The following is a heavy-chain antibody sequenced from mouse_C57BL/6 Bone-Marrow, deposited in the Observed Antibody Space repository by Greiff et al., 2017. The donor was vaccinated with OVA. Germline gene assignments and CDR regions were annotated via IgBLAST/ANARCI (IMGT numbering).Heavy chain of an antibody. V-gene: IGHV5-6*01. Sequence: DVHLVESGGDLVKPGGSLKLSCAASGFTFSSYGMSWVRQTPDKRLEWVATISSGGSYTYYPDSVKGRFTISRDNAKNTLYLHMSSLKSEDTAMYYCASRDGYCGFAYWGQGTLVTVSA. CDR3: ASRDGYCGFAY. J-gene: IGHJ3*01. CDR2: ISSGGSYT. D-gene: IGHD2-3*01. CDR1: GFTFSSYG.